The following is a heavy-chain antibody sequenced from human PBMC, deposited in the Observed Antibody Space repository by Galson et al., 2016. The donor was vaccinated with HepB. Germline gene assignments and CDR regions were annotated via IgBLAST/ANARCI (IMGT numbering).Heavy chain of an antibody. Sequence: QSGAEVKKPGESLKISCKGSEFSFTSYWIGWVRQMPGKGLEWMGIIYPGDSDTRYSPSFQGQVTISADKSISTAYLQWSSLKASDTAIYYCASHWDHYYDSSGYSSYYHYGMDVWGQRTTVTVSS. CDR3: ASHWDHYYDSSGYSSYYHYGMDV. CDR2: IYPGDSDT. V-gene: IGHV5-51*01. J-gene: IGHJ6*02. CDR1: EFSFTSYW. D-gene: IGHD3-22*01.